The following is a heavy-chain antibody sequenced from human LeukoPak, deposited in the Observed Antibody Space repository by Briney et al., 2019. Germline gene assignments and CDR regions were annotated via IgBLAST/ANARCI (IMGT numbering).Heavy chain of an antibody. CDR1: GGPISSYY. D-gene: IGHD3-22*01. Sequence: SETLSLTCTVSGGPISSYYWSWIRQPPGKGLEWIGYIYYSGSTNYNPSLKSRVTISVDTSKNQFSLKLSSVTAADTAVYYCARDPHYDSSATEPPDAFDIWGQGTMVTVSS. V-gene: IGHV4-59*01. J-gene: IGHJ3*02. CDR2: IYYSGST. CDR3: ARDPHYDSSATEPPDAFDI.